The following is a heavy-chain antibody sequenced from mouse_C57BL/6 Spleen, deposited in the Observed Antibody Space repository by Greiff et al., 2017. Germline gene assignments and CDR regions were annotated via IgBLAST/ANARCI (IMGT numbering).Heavy chain of an antibody. Sequence: EVQGVESGGGLVKPGGSLKLSCAASGFTFSDYGMHWVRQAPEKGLEWVAYISSGSSTIYYADTVKGRFPISRDNAKNTLFLQMTSLRSEDTAMYYCARWAFAYWGQGTLVTVSA. CDR1: GFTFSDYG. CDR3: ARWAFAY. CDR2: ISSGSSTI. J-gene: IGHJ3*01. V-gene: IGHV5-17*01.